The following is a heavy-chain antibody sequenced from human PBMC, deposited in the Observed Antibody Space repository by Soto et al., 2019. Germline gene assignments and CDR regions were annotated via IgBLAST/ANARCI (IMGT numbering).Heavy chain of an antibody. CDR3: ATQRAFYYGMDV. CDR1: GYKFSNLW. CDR2: MYPGTSDI. J-gene: IGHJ6*01. Sequence: GESLTISCQVSGYKFSNLWLGWVLQMPGKGLECIGVMYPGTSDIRYSPSFQGQVTISADNSISTAYLHWNSLKASDTALYYCATQRAFYYGMDVWGQGTTVTVSS. V-gene: IGHV5-51*01. D-gene: IGHD6-25*01.